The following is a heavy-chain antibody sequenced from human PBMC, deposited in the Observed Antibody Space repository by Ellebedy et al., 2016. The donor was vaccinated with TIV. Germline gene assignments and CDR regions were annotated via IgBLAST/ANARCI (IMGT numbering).Heavy chain of an antibody. D-gene: IGHD3-22*01. CDR3: ARDDSSGYYEHFDY. J-gene: IGHJ4*02. Sequence: AASVKVSCKASGYTFTNYGISWVRQAPGQGLEWMGWISAYNGNTNYAQNLQDRVTMTTDTSTSTAYMDLRSPRSDDTAVYFCARDDSSGYYEHFDYWGQGTLVTVSS. CDR2: ISAYNGNT. CDR1: GYTFTNYG. V-gene: IGHV1-18*01.